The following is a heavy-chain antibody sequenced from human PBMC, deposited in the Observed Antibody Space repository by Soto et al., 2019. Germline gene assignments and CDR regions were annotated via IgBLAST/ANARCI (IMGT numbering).Heavy chain of an antibody. Sequence: QLQLQESGPGLVKPSETLSLTCTVSGGSISSSSSSYYWGWIRQPPGRGLEWIGSIYYSGSIYYNPALKSRVTISVDTSKNQFSLRLSSVTAADTAVYYCARHPYCTNAVCYRPSHFDYWGQGNLVTVSS. V-gene: IGHV4-39*01. D-gene: IGHD2-8*01. J-gene: IGHJ4*02. CDR2: IYYSGSI. CDR3: ARHPYCTNAVCYRPSHFDY. CDR1: GGSISSSSSSYY.